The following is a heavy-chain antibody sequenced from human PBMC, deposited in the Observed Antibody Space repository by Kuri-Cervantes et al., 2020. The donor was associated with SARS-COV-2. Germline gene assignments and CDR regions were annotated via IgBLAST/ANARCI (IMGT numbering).Heavy chain of an antibody. V-gene: IGHV3-48*01. CDR3: ARVAARLYYYYMDV. CDR1: GFTFSSYS. Sequence: GGSLRLSCAASGFTFSSYSTNWVRQAPGKGLEWVSYISSSSSTIYYADSVKGRFTISRDNAKNSLYLQMNSLRAEDTAVYYCARVAARLYYYYMDVWGKGTTVTVSS. J-gene: IGHJ6*03. CDR2: ISSSSSTI. D-gene: IGHD6-6*01.